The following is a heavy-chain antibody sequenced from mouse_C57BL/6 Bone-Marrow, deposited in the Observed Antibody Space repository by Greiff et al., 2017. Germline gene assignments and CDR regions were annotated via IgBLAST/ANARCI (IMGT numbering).Heavy chain of an antibody. CDR2: INPNNGGT. Sequence: EVQLQQSGPELVKPGASVKISCKASGYTFTDYYMNWVKQSHGKSLEWIGDINPNNGGTSYNQKFKGKATLTVDKSSSTAYMELRSLTSEDSAVYYCAIAGSNYVSYYAMDYWGQGTSVTVSS. V-gene: IGHV1-26*01. D-gene: IGHD2-5*01. CDR3: AIAGSNYVSYYAMDY. J-gene: IGHJ4*01. CDR1: GYTFTDYY.